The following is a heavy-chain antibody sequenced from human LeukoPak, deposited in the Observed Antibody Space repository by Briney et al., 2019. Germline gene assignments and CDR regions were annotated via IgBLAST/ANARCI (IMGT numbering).Heavy chain of an antibody. CDR3: ARVYLERLTAGYFDH. J-gene: IGHJ4*02. V-gene: IGHV3-11*04. CDR1: GFIFSDYF. CDR2: ISSSGSTI. Sequence: GGSLRLSCAASGFIFSDYFMTWIRQAPGQGLEWVSYISSSGSTIYYADSVKGRFTISRDNSKSTLYLQMNSLRDDDSAAYFCARVYLERLTAGYFDHWGQGTQVTVSP. D-gene: IGHD2-8*01.